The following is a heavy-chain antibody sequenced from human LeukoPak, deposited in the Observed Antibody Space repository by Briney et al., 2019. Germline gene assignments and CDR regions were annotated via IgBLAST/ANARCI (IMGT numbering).Heavy chain of an antibody. CDR3: AREYSSSDNWFDP. Sequence: PSETLSLTCPVSGGSISSYYWSWIRQPPGKGLEWIGYIYYSGSTNYNPSLKSRVTISVDTSKNQFSLKLSSVTAADTAVYYCAREYSSSDNWFDPWGQGTLVTVSS. CDR1: GGSISSYY. D-gene: IGHD6-6*01. V-gene: IGHV4-59*01. CDR2: IYYSGST. J-gene: IGHJ5*02.